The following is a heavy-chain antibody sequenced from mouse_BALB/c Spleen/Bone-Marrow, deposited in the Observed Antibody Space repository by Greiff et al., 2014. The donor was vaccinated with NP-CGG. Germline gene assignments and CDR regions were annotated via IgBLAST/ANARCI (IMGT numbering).Heavy chain of an antibody. J-gene: IGHJ3*01. V-gene: IGHV5-4*02. CDR1: GFTLSDYY. CDR2: ISDGGSYT. D-gene: IGHD3-3*01. CDR3: AREGDGAY. Sequence: EVQLVESGGGLVKPGGSLKLSCAASGFTLSDYYMYWVRQTPEKRLEWVATISDGGSYTYYPDSVKGRFTISRDNAKNNLYLQMSSLKSEDTAMYYCAREGDGAYWGQGTLVTVSA.